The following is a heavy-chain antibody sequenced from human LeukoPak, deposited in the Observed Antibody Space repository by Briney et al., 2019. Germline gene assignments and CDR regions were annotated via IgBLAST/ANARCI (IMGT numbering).Heavy chain of an antibody. CDR2: IRSKAYGGTT. Sequence: GGSLRLSCTASGFTFGDYAMSWFRQAPGKGLEWVGFIRSKAYGGTTEYAASVKGRFTISRDDSKSIAYLQMNSLKTEDTAVYYCASYGSGSHDYWGQGSLVTVSS. CDR1: GFTFGDYA. CDR3: ASYGSGSHDY. J-gene: IGHJ4*02. V-gene: IGHV3-49*03. D-gene: IGHD3-10*01.